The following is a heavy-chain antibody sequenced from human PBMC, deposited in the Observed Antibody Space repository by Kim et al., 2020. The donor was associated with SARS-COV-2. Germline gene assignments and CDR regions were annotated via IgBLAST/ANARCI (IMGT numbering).Heavy chain of an antibody. V-gene: IGHV3-30*04. CDR1: GFSFSDYA. D-gene: IGHD2-21*02. CDR2: ISYDGTKE. CDR3: ARGDYYGLAGYPDP. J-gene: IGHJ5*02. Sequence: GGSLRLSCAASGFSFSDYAMHWVRQAPGRGLEWLAAISYDGTKEYYADSVKGQFTISRDNAKNSLFLQMNSLRGKDTAVYYCARGDYYGLAGYPDPWGQGTLVTVTS.